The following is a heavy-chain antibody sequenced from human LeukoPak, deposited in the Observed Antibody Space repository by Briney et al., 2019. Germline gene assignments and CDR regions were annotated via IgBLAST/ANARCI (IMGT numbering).Heavy chain of an antibody. J-gene: IGHJ4*02. Sequence: SETLSLTCTVSGASITSTTYYWDWIRQPPGKGLEWIGSVSYSRNTYNPSLKSRATISVDTSKNQFSLTLNSVTAADTAVYYCARGLRYFDWLSAYYFDYWGQGTLVTVSS. V-gene: IGHV4-39*01. CDR2: VSYSRNT. D-gene: IGHD3-9*01. CDR1: GASITSTTYY. CDR3: ARGLRYFDWLSAYYFDY.